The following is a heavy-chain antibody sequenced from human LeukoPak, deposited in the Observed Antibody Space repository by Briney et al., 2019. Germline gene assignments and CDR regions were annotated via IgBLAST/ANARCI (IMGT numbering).Heavy chain of an antibody. Sequence: GGSLRLSCAASGFTLSSYAMTWVRQAPGRGLEWVSSVDGGGGSTYYADSVKGRFTISRDNSKNTLYLQMNSLRAEDTAVYYCARGSYRYTLYYFDYWGQGTLVTVSS. CDR3: ARGSYRYTLYYFDY. CDR1: GFTLSSYA. CDR2: VDGGGGST. V-gene: IGHV3-23*01. D-gene: IGHD3-16*02. J-gene: IGHJ4*02.